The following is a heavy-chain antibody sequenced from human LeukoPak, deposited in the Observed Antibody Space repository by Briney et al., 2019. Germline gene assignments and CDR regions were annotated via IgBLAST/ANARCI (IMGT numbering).Heavy chain of an antibody. V-gene: IGHV3-30*18. J-gene: IGHJ4*02. CDR1: GFTFSSYG. CDR2: ISYDGSNK. CDR3: AKDPARQLWDYYDY. Sequence: GGSLRLSCAASGFTFSSYGMHWVRQAPGKGLEWVAVISYDGSNKYYADSVKGRFTISRDNSKNTLYLQMNSLRAEDTAVYYCAKDPARQLWDYYDYWGQGTLVTVSS. D-gene: IGHD5-18*01.